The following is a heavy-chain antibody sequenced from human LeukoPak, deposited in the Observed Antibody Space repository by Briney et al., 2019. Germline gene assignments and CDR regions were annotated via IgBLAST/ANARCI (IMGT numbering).Heavy chain of an antibody. D-gene: IGHD3-10*01. CDR1: GFIVSSNY. V-gene: IGHV3-53*01. J-gene: IGHJ4*02. Sequence: GGSLRLSCAASGFIVSSNYMSWVRQAPGKGLEWVSIIYSGGRTYYADSVKGRFTISRDNSKNMLYLQMNSLRADDTAMYYCATDYVSGSYKTLDYWGQGTLVTVSS. CDR3: ATDYVSGSYKTLDY. CDR2: IYSGGRT.